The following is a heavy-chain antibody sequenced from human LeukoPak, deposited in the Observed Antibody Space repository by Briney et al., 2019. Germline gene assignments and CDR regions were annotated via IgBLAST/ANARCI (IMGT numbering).Heavy chain of an antibody. Sequence: ASVKVSCKVSGYTLTELSMHWVRQAPGKGLEWMGGFDPEDGETIYAQKFQGRVTMTEDTSTDTAYMELSSLRSEGTAVYYCATDFTPYYYYGMDVWGQGTTVTVSS. J-gene: IGHJ6*02. CDR2: FDPEDGET. CDR3: ATDFTPYYYYGMDV. CDR1: GYTLTELS. V-gene: IGHV1-24*01.